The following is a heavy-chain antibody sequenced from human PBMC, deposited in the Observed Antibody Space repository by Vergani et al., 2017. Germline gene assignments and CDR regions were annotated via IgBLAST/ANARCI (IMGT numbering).Heavy chain of an antibody. Sequence: VQLVESGGGLVKPGGSLRLSCAASGFTFSDYYMSWIRQAPGKGLEWVSAISGSGGSTYYADSVKGRFTISRDNSKNTLYLQMNSLRAEDTAVYYCAKDLGKAHGAAYYFDYWGQGTLVTVSS. CDR3: AKDLGKAHGAAYYFDY. CDR1: GFTFSDYY. D-gene: IGHD3-10*01. V-gene: IGHV3-23*04. CDR2: ISGSGGST. J-gene: IGHJ4*02.